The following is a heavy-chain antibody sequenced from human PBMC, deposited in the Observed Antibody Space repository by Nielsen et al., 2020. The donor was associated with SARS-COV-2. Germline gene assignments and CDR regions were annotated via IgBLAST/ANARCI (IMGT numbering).Heavy chain of an antibody. J-gene: IGHJ4*02. V-gene: IGHV3-30*04. CDR1: GFTFKSHA. CDR2: ISSDGSNE. D-gene: IGHD6-6*01. Sequence: GGSLRLSCAVSGFTFKSHAMHWVRQAPGKGLEWLTIISSDGSNELYADSVKGRFTISRDNSKNTLYLHLNSLRPEDTAIYYCARETIDLTSSFVDNWGQGTLVTVSP. CDR3: ARETIDLTSSFVDN.